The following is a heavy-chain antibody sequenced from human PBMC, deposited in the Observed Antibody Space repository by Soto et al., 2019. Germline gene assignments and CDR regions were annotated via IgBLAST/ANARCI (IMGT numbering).Heavy chain of an antibody. CDR2: IYYSGST. V-gene: IGHV4-59*01. D-gene: IGHD2-2*01. J-gene: IGHJ6*03. Sequence: SETLSLTCTVSGGSISSYYWSWIRQPPGKGLEWIGYIYYSGSTNYNPSLKSRVTISVDTSKNQFSLKLSSVTAADTAVYYCASGSDCSSTSCTSYYYYYMDVWGKGTTVTVSS. CDR3: ASGSDCSSTSCTSYYYYYMDV. CDR1: GGSISSYY.